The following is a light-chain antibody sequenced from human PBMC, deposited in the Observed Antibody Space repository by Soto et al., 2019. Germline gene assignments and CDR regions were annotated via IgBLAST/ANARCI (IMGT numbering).Light chain of an antibody. CDR1: SSNIGAGYD. CDR2: GNS. J-gene: IGLJ2*01. CDR3: PSYDSSLSGKV. Sequence: QAVVTQPPSVSGATEQRVTISCTGSSSNIGAGYDVHWYQQLPGTAPKLLIYGNSNRPSGVPDRFSGSKSGTSASLAITGLQAEDEADYYCPSYDSSLSGKVFGGGTKLTVL. V-gene: IGLV1-40*01.